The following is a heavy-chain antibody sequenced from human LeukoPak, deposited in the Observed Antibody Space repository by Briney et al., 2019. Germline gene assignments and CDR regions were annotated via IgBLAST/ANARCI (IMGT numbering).Heavy chain of an antibody. Sequence: GGSLRLSCAASGFTFSNYIMNWVRQAPGKGLEWVSSISSSSYIYYADPVKGRFTFSRDKSKNTLYLQMNSLRPDDSAVYYCASDPRDGGQNVWGKGTTVTVSS. J-gene: IGHJ6*04. V-gene: IGHV3-21*01. CDR3: ASDPRDGGQNV. CDR2: ISSSSYI. D-gene: IGHD5-24*01. CDR1: GFTFSNYI.